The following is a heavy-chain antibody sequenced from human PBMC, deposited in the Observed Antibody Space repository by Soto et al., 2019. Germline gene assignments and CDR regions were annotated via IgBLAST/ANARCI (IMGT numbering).Heavy chain of an antibody. J-gene: IGHJ5*02. V-gene: IGHV3-30*04. D-gene: IGHD5-18*01. CDR3: AREAHSNGRAGTFDP. Sequence: PGGSLRLSCAASEFTFSNHPMHWLRQSPGKGLEWLAVVSVDGNSQTYADSVKGRLTISRDNSKNMHYLDMNTLRDEDTALYHCAREAHSNGRAGTFDPWGQGTLVTVSS. CDR2: VSVDGNSQ. CDR1: EFTFSNHP.